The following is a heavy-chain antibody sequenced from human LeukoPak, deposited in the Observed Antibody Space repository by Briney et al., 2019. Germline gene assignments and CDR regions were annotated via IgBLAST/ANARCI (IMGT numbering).Heavy chain of an antibody. CDR3: ASIMEWVVDIVATMGEFDY. D-gene: IGHD5-12*01. V-gene: IGHV1-2*02. J-gene: IGHJ4*02. CDR1: GYTFTGYY. Sequence: ASVKVSCKASGYTFTGYYMHWVRQAPGQGLEWMGWINPNSGGTNYAQKFQGRVTMTRDASISTAYMELSRLRSDDTAVYYCASIMEWVVDIVATMGEFDYWGQGTLVTVSS. CDR2: INPNSGGT.